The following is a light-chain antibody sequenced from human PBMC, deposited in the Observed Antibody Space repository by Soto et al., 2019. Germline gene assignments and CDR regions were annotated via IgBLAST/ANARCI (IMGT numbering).Light chain of an antibody. CDR2: VAS. V-gene: IGKV3-20*01. Sequence: IVMTQSPATLSVSPGERATLSCRASQSITSSSLAWYQQRPGQAPRLLIYVASSRATGIPDRFSGSGSGTDFTLTISRLEPEDFAVYYCQHYSSSLWTFGQGTKVDIK. J-gene: IGKJ1*01. CDR1: QSITSSS. CDR3: QHYSSSLWT.